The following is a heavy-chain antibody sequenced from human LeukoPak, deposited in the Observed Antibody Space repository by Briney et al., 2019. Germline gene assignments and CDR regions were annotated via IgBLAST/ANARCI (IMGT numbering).Heavy chain of an antibody. J-gene: IGHJ5*01. CDR1: GYTFSGYS. Sequence: ASVKVSCKASGYTFSGYSMHWVRQAPGQGLEWMGRINPNSGVTYYAQKFQGRVTMTSDTSITTAYMELSSLTSDDTATYYCARDASNWSAFDSWGQGTLVIVSS. CDR2: INPNSGVT. V-gene: IGHV1-2*06. D-gene: IGHD1-20*01. CDR3: ARDASNWSAFDS.